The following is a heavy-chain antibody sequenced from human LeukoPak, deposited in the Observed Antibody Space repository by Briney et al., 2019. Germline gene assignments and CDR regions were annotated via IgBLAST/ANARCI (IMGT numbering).Heavy chain of an antibody. Sequence: PSETLSLACNVSGDYIITNSYYWGWIRQPPGTGLEWIGTVYYTENTYYNPSLKSRVTVSIDTSKNQFSLKLTSVTAVDTAVYYCARLGHDYGGLKIDYWGQGTLVTVSS. J-gene: IGHJ4*02. V-gene: IGHV4-39*01. D-gene: IGHD4-23*01. CDR1: GDYIITNSYY. CDR2: VYYTENT. CDR3: ARLGHDYGGLKIDY.